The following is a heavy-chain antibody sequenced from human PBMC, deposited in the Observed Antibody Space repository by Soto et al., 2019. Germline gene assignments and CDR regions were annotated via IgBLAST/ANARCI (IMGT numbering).Heavy chain of an antibody. CDR2: IIPIFGTA. D-gene: IGHD5-12*01. CDR1: GGTFSSYA. CDR3: ARDEEMATPNAFDI. Sequence: SVKVSCKASGGTFSSYAISWVRQAPGQGLEWMGGIIPIFGTANYAQKFQGRVTITADKSTSTAYMELSSLRSEDTAVYYCARDEEMATPNAFDIWGQGTMVTVSS. J-gene: IGHJ3*02. V-gene: IGHV1-69*06.